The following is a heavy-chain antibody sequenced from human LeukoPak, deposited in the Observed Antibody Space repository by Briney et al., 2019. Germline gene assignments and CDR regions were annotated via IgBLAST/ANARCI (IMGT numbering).Heavy chain of an antibody. CDR2: ISSSGSTI. V-gene: IGHV3-48*03. CDR1: GFTFSSYE. Sequence: GGSLRLSCAASGFTFSSYEMNWVRQAPGKGLEWVSYISSSGSTIYYADSVKGRFTISRDNAKNSLYLQMNSLRAEDTAVYYCATGRGSYFHYFDYWGQGTLVTVSS. CDR3: ATGRGSYFHYFDY. J-gene: IGHJ4*02. D-gene: IGHD1-26*01.